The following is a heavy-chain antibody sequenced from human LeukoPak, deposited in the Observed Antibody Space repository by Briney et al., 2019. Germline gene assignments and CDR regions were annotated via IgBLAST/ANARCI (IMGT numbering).Heavy chain of an antibody. CDR2: IYYSGST. D-gene: IGHD3-9*01. V-gene: IGHV4-59*01. J-gene: IGHJ6*04. Sequence: PSETLSLTCTVSGGSISSYYWSWIRQPPGKGLESIGYIYYSGSTNYNPSLKSRVTISVDTSKNQFSLKLSSVTAADTAVYYWARSRAMRYDILTGHYGMDVWGKGTTVTVSS. CDR1: GGSISSYY. CDR3: ARSRAMRYDILTGHYGMDV.